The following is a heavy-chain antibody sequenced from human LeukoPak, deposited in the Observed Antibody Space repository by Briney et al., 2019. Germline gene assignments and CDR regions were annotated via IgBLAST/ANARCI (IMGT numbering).Heavy chain of an antibody. V-gene: IGHV3-33*01. CDR1: GYTFSANG. CDR3: ARDFSGDYYFDY. D-gene: IGHD7-27*01. CDR2: ISYDGSDE. J-gene: IGHJ4*02. Sequence: GGSLRLSCVASGYTFSANGMHWVRQAPGKGLEWVGMISYDGSDEYYADSVKGRFTISRDDSENTLYLQINSLRVEDTAVYYCARDFSGDYYFDYWGQGTLVTVSS.